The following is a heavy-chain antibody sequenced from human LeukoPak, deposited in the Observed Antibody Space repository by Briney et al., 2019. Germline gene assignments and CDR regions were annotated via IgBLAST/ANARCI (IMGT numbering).Heavy chain of an antibody. Sequence: ASVTVSCKASGYTFTGYYMHWVRQAPGQGLEWMGWINPNSGGTNYAQKFQGRVTMTRDTSISTAYMELSRLRSDDTAVYYCARDLASNYVYNWFDPWGQGTLVTVSS. J-gene: IGHJ5*02. CDR2: INPNSGGT. CDR1: GYTFTGYY. V-gene: IGHV1-2*02. CDR3: ARDLASNYVYNWFDP. D-gene: IGHD4-11*01.